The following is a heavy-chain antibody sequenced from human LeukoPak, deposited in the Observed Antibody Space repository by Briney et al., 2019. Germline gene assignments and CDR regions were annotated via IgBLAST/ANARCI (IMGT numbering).Heavy chain of an antibody. V-gene: IGHV4-39*01. J-gene: IGHJ4*02. Sequence: SETLSLTCTVSGGSISSSSYYWGWIRQPPGKGLEWIGSIYYSGSTYYNPSLKSRVTISVDTSKNQFSLKLSSVTAADMAVYYCARHLYDSSGYYLHFDYWGQGTLVTVSS. D-gene: IGHD3-22*01. CDR2: IYYSGST. CDR3: ARHLYDSSGYYLHFDY. CDR1: GGSISSSSYY.